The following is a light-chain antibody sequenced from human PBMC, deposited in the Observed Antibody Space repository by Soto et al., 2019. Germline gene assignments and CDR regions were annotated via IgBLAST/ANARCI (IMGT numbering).Light chain of an antibody. J-gene: IGKJ5*01. V-gene: IGKV1-39*01. CDR3: QQSYSTPIT. CDR1: QNIGSS. Sequence: DIQMTQSPSSLSASVGDRVTITCRANQNIGSSLNWYQQKPGKAPNLLIYGESILQSGVPSRFSGSGSGTDFTLTIRSLQPEDSASYYCQQSYSTPITFGQGTRLEIK. CDR2: GES.